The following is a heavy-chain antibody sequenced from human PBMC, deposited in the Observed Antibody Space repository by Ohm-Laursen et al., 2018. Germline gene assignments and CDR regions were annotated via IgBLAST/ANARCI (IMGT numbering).Heavy chain of an antibody. J-gene: IGHJ4*02. D-gene: IGHD1-1*01. CDR2: IKPDGSEK. CDR1: GSTFSSSW. CDR3: ARDER. Sequence: SLRLSCAAPGSTFSSSWMSWVRQAPGKGLEWVANIKPDGSEKYYLDSVKGRFTISIDNAKNSLYLQMNSLRAEDTAVYFCARDERWGQGTLVTVSS. V-gene: IGHV3-7*01.